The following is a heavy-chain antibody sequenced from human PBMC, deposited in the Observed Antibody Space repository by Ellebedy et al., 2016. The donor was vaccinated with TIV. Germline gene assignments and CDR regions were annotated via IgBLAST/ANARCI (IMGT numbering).Heavy chain of an antibody. CDR3: AKDPGSWLTDY. V-gene: IGHV1-46*01. CDR2: INPSGGST. CDR1: GYTFSSYY. J-gene: IGHJ4*02. Sequence: AASVKVSCKATGYTFSSYYMHWVRQAPGQGLEWMGIINPSGGSTTYLQKFQGKVTLTRDTSTTTAYMELRSLRSDDTAVYYCAKDPGSWLTDYWGQGTLVTVSS. D-gene: IGHD6-13*01.